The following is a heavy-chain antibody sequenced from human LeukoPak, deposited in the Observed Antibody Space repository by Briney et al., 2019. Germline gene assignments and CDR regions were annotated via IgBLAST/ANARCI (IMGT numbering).Heavy chain of an antibody. J-gene: IGHJ4*02. Sequence: SVKVSCKASGYTFTSYGISWVRQAPGQGLEWMGGIIPIFGTANYAQKFQGRVTITADKSTSTAYMELSSLRSEDTAVYYCASSRNYYDSSYQYWGQGTLVTVSS. V-gene: IGHV1-69*06. D-gene: IGHD3-22*01. CDR3: ASSRNYYDSSYQY. CDR2: IIPIFGTA. CDR1: GYTFTSYG.